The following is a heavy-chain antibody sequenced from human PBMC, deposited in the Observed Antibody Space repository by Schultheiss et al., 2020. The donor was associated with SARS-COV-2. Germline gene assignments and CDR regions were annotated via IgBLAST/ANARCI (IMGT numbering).Heavy chain of an antibody. D-gene: IGHD2-2*01. V-gene: IGHV1-3*02. CDR3: ARLPLGYCSSTSCYGRLSYGMDV. J-gene: IGHJ6*02. Sequence: ASVKVSCKVSGYTLTELSMHWVRQAPGKGLEWMGWSNAGNGNTKYSQEFQGRVTMTRNTSISTAYMELSSLRSEDTAVYYCARLPLGYCSSTSCYGRLSYGMDVWGQGTTVTVSS. CDR1: GYTLTELS. CDR2: SNAGNGNT.